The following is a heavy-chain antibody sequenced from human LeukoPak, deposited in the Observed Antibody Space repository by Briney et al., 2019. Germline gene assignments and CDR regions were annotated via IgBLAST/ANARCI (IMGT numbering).Heavy chain of an antibody. D-gene: IGHD5-24*01. V-gene: IGHV4-59*01. CDR1: GGSISGYY. Sequence: SETLSLTCTVSGGSISGYYWSWIRQPPGKGLEWIGSIFYTGSTNYNPSLKSRVTISVDTSKNQMSLRLSSVTAADTAVFSCAGGVGYNTFDYWGQGPLVTVSS. CDR3: AGGVGYNTFDY. J-gene: IGHJ4*02. CDR2: IFYTGST.